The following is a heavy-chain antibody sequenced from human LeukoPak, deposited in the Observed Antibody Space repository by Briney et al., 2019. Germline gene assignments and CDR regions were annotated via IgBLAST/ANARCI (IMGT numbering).Heavy chain of an antibody. Sequence: ASVKLSCKASGYTFTSYYMHWVRQAPGQGLEWMGIINPSGGSTTCAQKFQGRVTMTSDTSTSTVYMELSSLRSEDTAVYYCARTPRRDLDHWGQGALVTVSS. CDR3: ARTPRRDLDH. CDR2: INPSGGST. CDR1: GYTFTSYY. V-gene: IGHV1-46*01. J-gene: IGHJ4*02.